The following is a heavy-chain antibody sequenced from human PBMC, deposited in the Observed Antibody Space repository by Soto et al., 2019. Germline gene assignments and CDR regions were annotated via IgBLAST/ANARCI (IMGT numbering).Heavy chain of an antibody. V-gene: IGHV1-18*01. Sequence: SVKVSCKASGYTFTSYGISWVRQAPGQGLEWMGWISAYNGNTNYAQKLQGRVTMTTDTSTSTAYMELRSLRSDDTAVYYCARDLWFGALLVLYYGMDVWGQGATVTVSS. CDR3: ARDLWFGALLVLYYGMDV. D-gene: IGHD3-10*01. CDR2: ISAYNGNT. CDR1: GYTFTSYG. J-gene: IGHJ6*02.